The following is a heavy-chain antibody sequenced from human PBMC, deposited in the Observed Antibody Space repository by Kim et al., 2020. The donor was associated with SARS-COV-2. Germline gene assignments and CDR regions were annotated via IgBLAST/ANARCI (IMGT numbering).Heavy chain of an antibody. D-gene: IGHD1-26*01. V-gene: IGHV3-43D*03. J-gene: IGHJ6*02. Sequence: GGSLRLSCAASGFTFDDYAMHWVRQAPGKGLEWVSLISWDGGSTYYADSVKGRFTISRDNSKNSLYLQMNSLRAEDTALYYCAKDIQSYRYYYGMDVWGQGTTVTV. CDR2: ISWDGGST. CDR1: GFTFDDYA. CDR3: AKDIQSYRYYYGMDV.